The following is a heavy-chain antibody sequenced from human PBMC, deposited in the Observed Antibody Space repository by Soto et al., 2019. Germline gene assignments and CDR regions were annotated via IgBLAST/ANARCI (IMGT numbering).Heavy chain of an antibody. J-gene: IGHJ6*02. CDR1: GFTVSSNY. D-gene: IGHD2-2*01. CDR3: AREYCRSTRCYYGMDV. Sequence: EVQLVESGGGLVQPGGSLRLSCAASGFTVSSNYMSWVRQAPGKGLEWVSVIYSGGSTYYADSVKGRFTISRHNSKNTLYLQMNSLRAEDTAVYYCAREYCRSTRCYYGMDVWGQGTTVTVSS. V-gene: IGHV3-53*04. CDR2: IYSGGST.